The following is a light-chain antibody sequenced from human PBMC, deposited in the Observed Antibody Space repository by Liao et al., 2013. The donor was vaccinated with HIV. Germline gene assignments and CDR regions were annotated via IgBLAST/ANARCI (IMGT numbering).Light chain of an antibody. J-gene: IGLJ1*01. V-gene: IGLV3-1*01. CDR2: QDK. CDR1: KLGEKY. CDR3: QAWDSNTAYV. Sequence: SYELTQPPSVSVSPGQTARITCSGNKLGEKYTSWYQQKPGQSPVVVMYQDKKRPSGIPERFSGSISGNTATLTISGTQPMDEADYYCQAWDSNTAYVFGTGTKVSVL.